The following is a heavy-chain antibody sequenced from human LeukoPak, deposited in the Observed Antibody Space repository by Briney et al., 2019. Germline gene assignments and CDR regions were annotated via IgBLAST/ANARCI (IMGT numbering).Heavy chain of an antibody. V-gene: IGHV1-69*05. CDR2: IIPIFGTA. J-gene: IGHJ4*02. D-gene: IGHD3-3*01. Sequence: GSSVKVSCKASGGTFSSYAISWVRQAPGQGLEWMGGIIPIFGTANYAQKFQGRVTITTDESTSTAYMELSSLRSEDTAVYYCARDPTYYDFWSGYVYWGQGTLVTVSS. CDR3: ARDPTYYDFWSGYVY. CDR1: GGTFSSYA.